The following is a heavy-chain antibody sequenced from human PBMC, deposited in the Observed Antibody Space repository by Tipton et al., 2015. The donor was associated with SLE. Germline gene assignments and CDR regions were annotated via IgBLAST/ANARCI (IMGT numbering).Heavy chain of an antibody. Sequence: VQLVQSGAEVKKPGESLRISCKGSGYSFTSYWIGWVRQMPGKGLEWMGIIYPGDSESIFSPSIQGQVTISADKSTSTAYLQWSSLKASDTAMYYCARHSGGYSSSDGWYFDLWGCGTLVTVSS. J-gene: IGHJ2*01. D-gene: IGHD6-13*01. CDR1: GYSFTSYW. CDR3: ARHSGGYSSSDGWYFDL. CDR2: IYPGDSES. V-gene: IGHV5-51*01.